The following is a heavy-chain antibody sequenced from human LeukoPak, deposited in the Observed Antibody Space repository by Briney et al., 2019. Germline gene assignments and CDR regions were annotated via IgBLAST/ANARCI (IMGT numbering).Heavy chain of an antibody. J-gene: IGHJ4*02. CDR2: INQDGGAK. Sequence: PGGSLRLSCAASGFTFSNYAMTWVRQPPGKGLEWVANINQDGGAKYYVDSLKGRFTISRDNIEKSLYLQLNSLTADDTAVYFCARAPTTGTVDYWGQGTLVTVSS. V-gene: IGHV3-7*01. CDR3: ARAPTTGTVDY. CDR1: GFTFSNYA. D-gene: IGHD1-1*01.